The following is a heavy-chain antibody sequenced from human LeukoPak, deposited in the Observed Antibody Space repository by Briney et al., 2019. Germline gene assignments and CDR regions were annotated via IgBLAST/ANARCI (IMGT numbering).Heavy chain of an antibody. Sequence: PGGSLRLSCAASGFTFSSYTMNWVRQAPGKGLKWVSSISTSSNTIYYVDSVKGRFTISRDNPKNSLYLQMNSLRAEDTAVYYCARGPFTSGLFDYWGQGTLVTVSS. CDR1: GFTFSSYT. CDR2: ISTSSNTI. CDR3: ARGPFTSGLFDY. J-gene: IGHJ4*02. D-gene: IGHD6-19*01. V-gene: IGHV3-21*01.